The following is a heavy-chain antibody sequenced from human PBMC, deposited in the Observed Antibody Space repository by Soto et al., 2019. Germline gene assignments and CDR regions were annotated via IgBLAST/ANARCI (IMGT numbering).Heavy chain of an antibody. CDR2: IDSSGTDS. CDR1: GFTLSGRS. V-gene: IGHV3-74*01. D-gene: IGHD3-10*01. J-gene: IGHJ6*04. Sequence: EVQLVESGGGLVQPGGSLRLSCAASGFTLSGRSMHWVRQAPGKGLVYVSDIDSSGTDSSYADSVKGRFTSSRDNAKNMLFLQMNSLRVEDTAVYYCARGWFGPDVWGKGTTVTVSS. CDR3: ARGWFGPDV.